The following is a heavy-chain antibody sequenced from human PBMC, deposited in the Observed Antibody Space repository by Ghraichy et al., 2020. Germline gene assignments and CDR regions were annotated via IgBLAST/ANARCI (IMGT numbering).Heavy chain of an antibody. CDR3: ARVVYYYDSSGSQVGLFVDY. Sequence: ASVKVSCKASGYTFTSYGISWVRQAPGQGLEWMGWISAYNGNTNYAQKLQGRVTMTTDTSTSTAYMELRSLRSDDTAVYYCARVVYYYDSSGSQVGLFVDYWGQGTLVTVSS. D-gene: IGHD3-22*01. CDR1: GYTFTSYG. J-gene: IGHJ4*02. V-gene: IGHV1-18*01. CDR2: ISAYNGNT.